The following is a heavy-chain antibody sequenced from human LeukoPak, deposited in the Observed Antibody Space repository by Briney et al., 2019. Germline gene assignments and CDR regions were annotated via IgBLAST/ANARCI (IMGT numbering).Heavy chain of an antibody. CDR3: ARDRAWNYFDY. D-gene: IGHD3-3*01. CDR1: GFTFSSYA. V-gene: IGHV3-30*03. J-gene: IGHJ4*02. Sequence: GGSLRLSCAASGFTFSSYAMNWVRQAPGKGLEWVAIISNDGSRKYYAHSVEGRFTISRDNSKNTLYLQMDSLRAEDTAVYYCARDRAWNYFDYWGQGTLVTVSS. CDR2: ISNDGSRK.